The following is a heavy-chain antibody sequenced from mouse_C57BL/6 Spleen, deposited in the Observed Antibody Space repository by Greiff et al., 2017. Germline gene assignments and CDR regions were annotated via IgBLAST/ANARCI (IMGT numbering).Heavy chain of an antibody. V-gene: IGHV1-85*01. D-gene: IGHD2-3*01. J-gene: IGHJ3*01. CDR1: GYTFTSYD. Sequence: QVQLKESGPELVKPGASVKLSCKASGYTFTSYDINWVKQRPGQGLEWIGWIYPRDGSTKYTEKFKGKATLTVDTSSSTAYMELHSLTSEDSAVYFCAREDGYYEWFCFACWGQGALVTVSA. CDR3: AREDGYYEWFCFAC. CDR2: IYPRDGST.